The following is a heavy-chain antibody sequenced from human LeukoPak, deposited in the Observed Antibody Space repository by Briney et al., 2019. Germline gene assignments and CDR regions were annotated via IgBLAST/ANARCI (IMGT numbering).Heavy chain of an antibody. CDR1: GGSITSSSYY. CDR2: IYYSGST. D-gene: IGHD3-22*01. J-gene: IGHJ5*02. V-gene: IGHV4-39*01. CDR3: ARHGDYYETGWFDP. Sequence: KPSETLSLTCTVSGGSITSSSYYWGWIRQPPGKGLEWIGNIYYSGSTYYNPSLKSRVTMSVDTSKNQFSLKLSSVTAADTAVYYCARHGDYYETGWFDPWGQGTLVTVSS.